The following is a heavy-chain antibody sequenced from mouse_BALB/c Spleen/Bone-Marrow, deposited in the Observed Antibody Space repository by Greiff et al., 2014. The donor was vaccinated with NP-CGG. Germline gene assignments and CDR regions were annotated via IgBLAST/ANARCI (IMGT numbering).Heavy chain of an antibody. Sequence: EVQLQQSGPDLVKPSQSLSLTRTVTGYSITSGYSWHWIRQFPGNKLEWLGYIHYNGNTDYNPSLRSRISITRDTSKNQFFLQLNSVTTEDTATYYCARFYGSYSYWGQGTTLTVSS. CDR2: IHYNGNT. V-gene: IGHV3-1*02. CDR1: GYSITSGYS. CDR3: ARFYGSYSY. D-gene: IGHD1-1*02. J-gene: IGHJ2*01.